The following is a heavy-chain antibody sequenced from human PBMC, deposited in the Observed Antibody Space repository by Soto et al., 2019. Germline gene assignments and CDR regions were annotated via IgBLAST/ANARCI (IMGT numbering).Heavy chain of an antibody. V-gene: IGHV4-34*01. CDR2: INHSGST. Sequence: SETLSLTCAVYRGSFSGYYWSWIRQPPGKGLEWIGEINHSGSTNYNPSLKSRVTISVDTSKNQFSLKLSSVTAADTAVYYCARVRLIGMIVAYYYYGMDVWGQGTTVTVSS. CDR1: RGSFSGYY. D-gene: IGHD3-22*01. J-gene: IGHJ6*02. CDR3: ARVRLIGMIVAYYYYGMDV.